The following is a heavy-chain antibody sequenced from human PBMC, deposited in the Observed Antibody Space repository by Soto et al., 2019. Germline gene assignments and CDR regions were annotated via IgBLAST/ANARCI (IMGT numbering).Heavy chain of an antibody. J-gene: IGHJ6*02. CDR3: AREGEWVVQSRAYSGMDV. CDR1: GFTFSSYS. V-gene: IGHV3-48*01. D-gene: IGHD3-16*01. CDR2: VSSSSNTI. Sequence: EVQLVESGGGLVQPGGSLRLSCTVSGFTFSSYSMNWVRQAPGKGLEWISYVSSSSNTIYYAESVKGRFTISRDNAKNSLCLQMNSVRGEETAVYYCAREGEWVVQSRAYSGMDVWGQGNTVTVSS.